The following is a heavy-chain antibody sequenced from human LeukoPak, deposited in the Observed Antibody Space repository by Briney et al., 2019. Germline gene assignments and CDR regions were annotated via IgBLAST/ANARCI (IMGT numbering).Heavy chain of an antibody. CDR3: ARHLLWFGELSGGFDY. CDR2: ISSSGGST. Sequence: PGGTLRLSCAASRFTFSSYGMSWVRQAPGKGLEWVSGISSSGGSTYYADSVKGRFTIPRDNSRNTLYLQMNSLRAEDTAVYYCARHLLWFGELSGGFDYWGQGTLVTVSS. CDR1: RFTFSSYG. D-gene: IGHD3-10*01. V-gene: IGHV3-23*01. J-gene: IGHJ4*02.